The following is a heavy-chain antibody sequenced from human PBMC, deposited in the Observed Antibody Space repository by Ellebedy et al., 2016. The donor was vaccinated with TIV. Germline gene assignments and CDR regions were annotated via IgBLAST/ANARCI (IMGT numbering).Heavy chain of an antibody. CDR3: AAHLPPPLRDEYYQAMDV. Sequence: ASVKVSCKVSGYSFTDLFKHWVRQTPGKGLEWMGGFDPVDGKTVYAQNFQGRVTMTEDTSMDTAYMELSSLTSDDTAVYYCAAHLPPPLRDEYYQAMDVWGQGTTVTVSS. CDR1: GYSFTDLF. D-gene: IGHD5/OR15-5a*01. CDR2: FDPVDGKT. J-gene: IGHJ6*02. V-gene: IGHV1-24*01.